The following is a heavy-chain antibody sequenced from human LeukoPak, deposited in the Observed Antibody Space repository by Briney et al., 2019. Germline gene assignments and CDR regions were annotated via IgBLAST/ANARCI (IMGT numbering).Heavy chain of an antibody. CDR3: AKDSSYGSGKRYYYYYMDV. CDR1: GFTISDYW. CDR2: SNSDGSSI. D-gene: IGHD3-10*01. V-gene: IGHV3-74*01. J-gene: IGHJ6*03. Sequence: GGSLRLSCAASGFTISDYWMHWVRQAPGKGLVWVSRSNSDGSSISYADSVKGRFTISRDNSKNTLYLQMNSLRAEDTAVYYCAKDSSYGSGKRYYYYYMDVWGKGTTATVSS.